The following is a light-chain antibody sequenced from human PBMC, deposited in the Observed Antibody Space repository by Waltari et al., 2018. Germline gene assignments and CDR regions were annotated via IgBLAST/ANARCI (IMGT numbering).Light chain of an antibody. V-gene: IGLV4-69*01. Sequence: QLVLTQSPSASASLGASVRLTCTLSSGRNNYAIAWHQQQPEKGPRYLMKVNNDGSQSKGDGIPDRFSASSSGAERYLTISSLQSEDEADYYCQTWDSAIVFGGGTKLTVL. J-gene: IGLJ2*01. CDR3: QTWDSAIV. CDR1: SGRNNYA. CDR2: VNNDGSQ.